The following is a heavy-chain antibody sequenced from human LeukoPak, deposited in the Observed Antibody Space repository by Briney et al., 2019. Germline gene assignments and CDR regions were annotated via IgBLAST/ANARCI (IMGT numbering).Heavy chain of an antibody. CDR1: GGSFSGYY. CDR2: INHSGSA. D-gene: IGHD3-9*01. Sequence: SETLSLTCAVYGGSFSGYYWSWIRQPPGKGLEWIGEINHSGSANYNPSLKSRVTISVDTSKNQFSLKLSSVTAADTAVYYCARLTGYSSESWFDPWGQGTLVTVSS. J-gene: IGHJ5*02. CDR3: ARLTGYSSESWFDP. V-gene: IGHV4-34*01.